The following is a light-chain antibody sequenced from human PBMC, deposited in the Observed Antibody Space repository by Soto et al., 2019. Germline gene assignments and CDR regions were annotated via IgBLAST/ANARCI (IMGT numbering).Light chain of an antibody. CDR2: LGS. Sequence: DIVMTQSPLSLPVTPGEPASISCRSSQSLLHSNGYNYLDWYLQKPGQSPQLLIYLGSNRASGVPDRFSGSGLGPDFTLKISRVEAEDVGIYYCMQALQTPYAFGQGTKLEIK. CDR1: QSLLHSNGYNY. J-gene: IGKJ2*01. V-gene: IGKV2-28*01. CDR3: MQALQTPYA.